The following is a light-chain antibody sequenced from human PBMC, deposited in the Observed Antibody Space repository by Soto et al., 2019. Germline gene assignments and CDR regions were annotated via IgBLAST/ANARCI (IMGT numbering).Light chain of an antibody. CDR1: PSVSSY. CDR2: DAS. J-gene: IGKJ5*01. V-gene: IGKV3-11*01. CDR3: QQRSNWPPVT. Sequence: EIVLTQSPATLPLSPGEITTLSCRASPSVSSYLAWYQHKPGQAPRLLIYDASNRATGIPARFSGSGSGTDFTLTISSLEPEDFAVYYCQQRSNWPPVTFGQGTRLEIK.